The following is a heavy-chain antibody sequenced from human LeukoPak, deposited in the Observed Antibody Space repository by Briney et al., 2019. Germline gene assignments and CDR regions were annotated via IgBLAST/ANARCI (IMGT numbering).Heavy chain of an antibody. Sequence: GGSLRLSCAASGFTFRSHGMHWVRQAPGKGLEWAAVIWYDGSKEYYADSVKGRFTISRDNSKNTLYLQMNGLRAEDTAMYYCARDPSWLAENYYFDYWGQGTLVTVSS. CDR2: IWYDGSKE. D-gene: IGHD5-24*01. V-gene: IGHV3-33*01. CDR3: ARDPSWLAENYYFDY. J-gene: IGHJ4*02. CDR1: GFTFRSHG.